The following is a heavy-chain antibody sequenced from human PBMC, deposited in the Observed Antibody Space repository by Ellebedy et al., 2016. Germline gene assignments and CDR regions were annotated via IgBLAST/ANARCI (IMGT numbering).Heavy chain of an antibody. Sequence: SETLSLXXAVYGGSFSDYYWSWIRQPPGKGLEWIGEINHSGSTNYNPSLKSRVTISVDTSKNQFSLKLSSVTAADTAVYYCAMIFQGFDYWGQGTLVTVSS. D-gene: IGHD3/OR15-3a*01. J-gene: IGHJ4*02. CDR2: INHSGST. CDR3: AMIFQGFDY. CDR1: GGSFSDYY. V-gene: IGHV4-34*01.